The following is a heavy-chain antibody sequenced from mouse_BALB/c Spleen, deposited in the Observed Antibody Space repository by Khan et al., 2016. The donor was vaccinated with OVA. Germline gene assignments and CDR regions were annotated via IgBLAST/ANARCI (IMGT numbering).Heavy chain of an antibody. CDR2: IYPGSGNI. J-gene: IGHJ3*01. V-gene: IGHV1-77*01. Sequence: QVRLQQSGAELARPGASVNLSCKASGYTFTDYNINWMKQRTGQGLEWIGEIYPGSGNIYYNEKFKGKATLTADKSSSTAYMQLSSLASEDSAVYFCAREWAAWFPYWGQGTLVTVSA. CDR3: AREWAAWFPY. CDR1: GYTFTDYN.